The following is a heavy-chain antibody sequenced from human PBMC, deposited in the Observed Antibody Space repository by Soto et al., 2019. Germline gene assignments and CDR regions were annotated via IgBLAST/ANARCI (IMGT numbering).Heavy chain of an antibody. CDR1: GFDFSNSW. J-gene: IGHJ6*02. CDR2: INSDGSST. Sequence: EVQLVESGGGFVQPGGSLRLSCAASGFDFSNSWMHWVRQVPGKGLVWVSHINSDGSSTTYADSVKGRFTISRDNARTTVCLQLDSLRVEDTAVYYCARDKSYALAVWGQGTTVTVSS. CDR3: ARDKSYALAV. V-gene: IGHV3-74*03. D-gene: IGHD4-17*01.